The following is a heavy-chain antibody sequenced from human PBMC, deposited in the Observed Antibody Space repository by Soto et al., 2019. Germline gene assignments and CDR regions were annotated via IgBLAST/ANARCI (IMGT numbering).Heavy chain of an antibody. V-gene: IGHV4-39*01. J-gene: IGHJ4*02. CDR3: ARHTPAISISDH. Sequence: SATLSLTFTVSVISIRGSNCQWGWFRQPPGKGLEWIGSIYYSGSTYYNPSLKSRVTISVDTSKNQFSLKLSSVTAADTAVYYCARHTPAISISDHWGQGTLVTVS. CDR1: VISIRGSNCQ. D-gene: IGHD2-15*01. CDR2: IYYSGST.